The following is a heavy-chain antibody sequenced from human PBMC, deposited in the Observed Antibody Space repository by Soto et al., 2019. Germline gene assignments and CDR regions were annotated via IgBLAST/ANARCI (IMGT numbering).Heavy chain of an antibody. V-gene: IGHV5-51*01. CDR3: ARPGVNYYDSSGYEYYFDY. CDR1: GYSFTSYW. D-gene: IGHD3-22*01. J-gene: IGHJ4*02. Sequence: GESLKISCKGSGYSFTSYWIGWVRQMPGKGLEWMGIIYPGESDTRYSPSFQGQVTISADKSISTAYLQWSSLKASDTVMYYCARPGVNYYDSSGYEYYFDYWGQGTLVTVSS. CDR2: IYPGESDT.